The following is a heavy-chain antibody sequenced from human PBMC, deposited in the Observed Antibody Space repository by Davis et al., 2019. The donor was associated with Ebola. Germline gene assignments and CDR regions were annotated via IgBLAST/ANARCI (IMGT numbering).Heavy chain of an antibody. V-gene: IGHV1-2*04. CDR1: GYTFTGYY. D-gene: IGHD2-15*01. CDR3: ARRGAICSGGSCYPHYNWFDP. CDR2: INPNSGGT. J-gene: IGHJ5*02. Sequence: ASVKVSCKASGYTFTGYYMHWVRQAPGQGLEWMGWINPNSGGTNYAQKFQGWVTMTRDTSISTAYMGLSRLRSDDTAVYYCARRGAICSGGSCYPHYNWFDPWGQGTLVTVSS.